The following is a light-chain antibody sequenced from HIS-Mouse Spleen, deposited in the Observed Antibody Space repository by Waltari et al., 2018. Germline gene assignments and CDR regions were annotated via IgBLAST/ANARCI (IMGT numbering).Light chain of an antibody. CDR3: QQRSNWPPLT. Sequence: IVLTQYPATLSLSPGERATLSCRASQSVSSYLAWYQQKPGQAPRLLIYDASNRATGIPARFSGSVSGTDFTLTISSLEPEDFAVYYCQQRSNWPPLTFGGGTKVEIK. CDR1: QSVSSY. V-gene: IGKV3-11*01. CDR2: DAS. J-gene: IGKJ4*01.